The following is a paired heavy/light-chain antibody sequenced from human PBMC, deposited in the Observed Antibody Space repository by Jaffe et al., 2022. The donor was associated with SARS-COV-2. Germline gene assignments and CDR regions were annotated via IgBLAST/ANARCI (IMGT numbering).Light chain of an antibody. CDR1: QSVLYSSNNKNY. V-gene: IGKV4-1*01. CDR3: QQYYATPVT. CDR2: WAS. J-gene: IGKJ5*01. Sequence: DIVMTQSPDSLAVSLGERATINCKSSQSVLYSSNNKNYLAWYQQKPGQPPMLLIYWASTRESGVPDRFSGSGSGTDFTLTVSSLQAEDVAVYYCQQYYATPVTFGQGTRLEIK.
Heavy chain of an antibody. D-gene: IGHD6-19*01. Sequence: QVQLVQSGAEVKKPGASVKVSCKASGYTFSGYDINWVRQATGRGLEWMGWMTPNSDNTGYAQKFQGRVTMTSDTSTSTAYLELSSLTSEDTAVYYCARGNGGYGIGWKDYWGQGTLVTVSS. V-gene: IGHV1-8*01. J-gene: IGHJ4*02. CDR2: MTPNSDNT. CDR1: GYTFSGYD. CDR3: ARGNGGYGIGWKDY.